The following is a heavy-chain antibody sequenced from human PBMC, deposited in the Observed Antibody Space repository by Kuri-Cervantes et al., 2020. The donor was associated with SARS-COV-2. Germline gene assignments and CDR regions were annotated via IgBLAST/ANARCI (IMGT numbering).Heavy chain of an antibody. CDR2: INPNSGGT. Sequence: ASVKVSCKASGYTFTSYGISWVRQAPGQGLEWMGWINPNSGGTNYAQKFQGGVTMTRDTSISTAYMELSSLRSDDTAVFYCAKDNWNYLRSSYFDFWGQGTLVNRLL. CDR3: AKDNWNYLRSSYFDF. V-gene: IGHV1-2*02. J-gene: IGHJ4*02. D-gene: IGHD1-7*01. CDR1: GYTFTSYG.